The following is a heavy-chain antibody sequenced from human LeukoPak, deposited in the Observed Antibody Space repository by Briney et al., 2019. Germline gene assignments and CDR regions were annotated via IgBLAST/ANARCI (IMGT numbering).Heavy chain of an antibody. CDR3: ARGLGDYNTDWFPVSGY. J-gene: IGHJ4*02. CDR2: MNPGSGDT. V-gene: IGHV1-8*01. Sequence: ASVKVSCKASGYTFTTHDLTWVRQATGQGLEWMGWMNPGSGDTAYAQKFQGRVAMTRDTSMSTAYMELSSLGSEDTAIYYCARGLGDYNTDWFPVSGYWGQGTPVTVSS. D-gene: IGHD3-9*01. CDR1: GYTFTTHD.